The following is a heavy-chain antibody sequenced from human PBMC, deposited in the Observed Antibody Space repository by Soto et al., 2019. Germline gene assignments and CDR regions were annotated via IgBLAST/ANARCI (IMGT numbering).Heavy chain of an antibody. V-gene: IGHV1-8*01. CDR2: INPNSGNI. Sequence: GASVKVSCKASGDTFTTYDINWVRQATGHGLEWMGWINPNSGNIGYAQRFQGRVTMTRDTAIRTAYMEVSSLRAEDTGVYYCVREEQRSWYNHKQFDAWGQGTLVTVSS. J-gene: IGHJ4*02. D-gene: IGHD1-1*01. CDR3: VREEQRSWYNHKQFDA. CDR1: GDTFTTYD.